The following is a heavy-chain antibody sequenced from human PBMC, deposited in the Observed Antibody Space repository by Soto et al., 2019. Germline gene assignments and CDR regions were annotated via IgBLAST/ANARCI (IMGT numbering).Heavy chain of an antibody. CDR2: IYWDDDK. J-gene: IGHJ4*01. V-gene: IGHV2-5*02. CDR1: GFSLSTYGMG. Sequence: QITLKESGPTLVKPTQTLTLTCTFTGFSLSTYGMGVSWIRQPPGKALEWLALIYWDDDKRYSPSLHSRLTITKDTSKNQVVLTMTNMDPVDTGTYFCARPFTYVGRDYQYYFDYWGQGTLVTVTS. D-gene: IGHD2-21*01. CDR3: ARPFTYVGRDYQYYFDY.